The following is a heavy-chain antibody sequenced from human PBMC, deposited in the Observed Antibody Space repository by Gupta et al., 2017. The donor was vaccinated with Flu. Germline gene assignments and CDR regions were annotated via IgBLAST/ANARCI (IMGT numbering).Heavy chain of an antibody. J-gene: IGHJ4*02. V-gene: IGHV3-43*01. CDR3: AKDSNRVTTVAKYLDY. D-gene: IGHD4-4*01. Sequence: RFTISRDNSKNSLYLQMNSLRNEDTALYFCAKDSNRVTTVAKYLDYWGQGTLVTVSS.